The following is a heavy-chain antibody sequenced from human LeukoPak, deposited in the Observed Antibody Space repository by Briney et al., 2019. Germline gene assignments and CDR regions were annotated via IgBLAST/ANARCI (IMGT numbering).Heavy chain of an antibody. CDR1: GFLFRNYC. CDR2: MNADENQK. J-gene: IGHJ2*01. CDR3: AGGVGWHFAL. V-gene: IGHV3-7*01. D-gene: IGHD3-10*01. Sequence: GGSLSLSCAASGFLFRNYCVMWVRQASGKGLEWVATMNADENQKLYADSMEGRFTISRDNGKNSLYLQIDSLRVDDTAVYYCAGGVGWHFALWGRGTLVTVSS.